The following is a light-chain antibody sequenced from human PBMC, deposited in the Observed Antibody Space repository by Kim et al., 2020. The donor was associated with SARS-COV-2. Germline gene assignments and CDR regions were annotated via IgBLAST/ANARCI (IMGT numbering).Light chain of an antibody. CDR1: SSDVGGYDY. J-gene: IGLJ2*01. CDR2: DVT. CDR3: SSYTSSSASVV. V-gene: IGLV2-14*03. Sequence: QSITISCPGTSSDVGGYDYVSWYQQHPGKAPKLMIYDVTDRPSGVSNRFSGSKSGNTASLTISGLQAEDEADYYCSSYTSSSASVVFGGGTQLTVL.